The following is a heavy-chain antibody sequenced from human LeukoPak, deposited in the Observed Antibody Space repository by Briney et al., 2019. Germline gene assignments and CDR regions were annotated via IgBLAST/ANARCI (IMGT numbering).Heavy chain of an antibody. CDR3: ARSPRDGYHDSFDI. Sequence: GESLKISCKGSEYIFTNYWITWVRQMPGKGLEWMGIVYPADSDTKYSPSFQGQVTISADRSINTAYLQWSSLKASDTAMYYCARSPRDGYHDSFDIWGQGTMVTVSS. D-gene: IGHD5-24*01. V-gene: IGHV5-51*01. CDR1: EYIFTNYW. CDR2: VYPADSDT. J-gene: IGHJ3*02.